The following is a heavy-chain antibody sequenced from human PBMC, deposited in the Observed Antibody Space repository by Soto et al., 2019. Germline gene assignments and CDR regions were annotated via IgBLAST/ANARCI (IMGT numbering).Heavy chain of an antibody. CDR1: GGTFSSYA. Sequence: QVQLVQSGAEVKKPGSSVKVSCKASGGTFSSYAISWVRQAPGQGLEWMGGIIPIFGTANYAQKFQGRVTITADESTSTAYMELSSLRSEDTAVYYCARGGNIAAPRITATLEYYYYGMDVWGQGTTVTVSS. J-gene: IGHJ6*02. D-gene: IGHD6-13*01. CDR2: IIPIFGTA. V-gene: IGHV1-69*01. CDR3: ARGGNIAAPRITATLEYYYYGMDV.